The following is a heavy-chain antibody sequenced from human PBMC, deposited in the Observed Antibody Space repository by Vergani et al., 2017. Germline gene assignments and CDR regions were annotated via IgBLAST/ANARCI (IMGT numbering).Heavy chain of an antibody. CDR2: INYSGST. CDR3: ATSTPPDYLDY. CDR1: GGSISSSSYN. J-gene: IGHJ4*02. V-gene: IGHV4-39*07. D-gene: IGHD4-23*01. Sequence: QLQLQESGPGLVKPSETLSLTCTVSGGSISSSSYNWGWIRQPPGKGLEWIGSINYSGSTYYNPSLKSRGTISVDTSKNQFSLKLSSVTAADTALYYCATSTPPDYLDYWGQGTLVTVSS.